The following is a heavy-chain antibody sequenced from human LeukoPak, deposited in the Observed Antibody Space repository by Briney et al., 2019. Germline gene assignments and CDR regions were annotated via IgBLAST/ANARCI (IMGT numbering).Heavy chain of an antibody. D-gene: IGHD3-10*01. Sequence: GGSLRLSCAASGFTFDDYAMHWVRQAPGKGLEWVSGISWNSGSIGYADSVKGRFTISRDNAKNSLYLQMNSLRAEDTALYYCAKDMYSGSYREIDYWGQGTLVTVSS. J-gene: IGHJ4*02. CDR1: GFTFDDYA. CDR3: AKDMYSGSYREIDY. V-gene: IGHV3-9*01. CDR2: ISWNSGSI.